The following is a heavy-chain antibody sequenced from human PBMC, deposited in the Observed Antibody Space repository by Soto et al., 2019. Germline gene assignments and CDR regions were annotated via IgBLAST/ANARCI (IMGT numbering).Heavy chain of an antibody. CDR2: ISWDGGST. D-gene: IGHD3-22*01. Sequence: GGSLRLSCAASGFTFDDYTMHWVRQAPGKGLEWVSLISWDGGSTYYADSVKGRFTISRDNSKNSLYLQMNSLRTEDTALYYCAKGGSGSRQYYYYYGMDVWGQGTTVTVSS. CDR1: GFTFDDYT. CDR3: AKGGSGSRQYYYYYGMDV. V-gene: IGHV3-43*01. J-gene: IGHJ6*02.